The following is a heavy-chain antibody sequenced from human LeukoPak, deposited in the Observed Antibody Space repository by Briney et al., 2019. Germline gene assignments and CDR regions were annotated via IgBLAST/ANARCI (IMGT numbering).Heavy chain of an antibody. CDR3: ARTLGYCSSTSCFGYYFDY. J-gene: IGHJ4*02. Sequence: GGSLRLSCAASGLTFSGYWMSWVRQAPGKGLEWVANIKQDGNEKYYVDSVKGRFTISRDNAKNSLYLQMNSLRVEDTAVYYCARTLGYCSSTSCFGYYFDYWGQGTLVTVSS. CDR2: IKQDGNEK. D-gene: IGHD2-2*01. CDR1: GLTFSGYW. V-gene: IGHV3-7*01.